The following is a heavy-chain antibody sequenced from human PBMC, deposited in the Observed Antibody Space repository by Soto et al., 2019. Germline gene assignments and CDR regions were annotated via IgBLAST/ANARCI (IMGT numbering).Heavy chain of an antibody. CDR1: VYTFTNYW. V-gene: IGHV5-51*01. J-gene: IGHJ6*02. CDR3: AASIFYYGMDV. CDR2: IYPGDSDT. Sequence: GESLKISCKGSVYTFTNYWIGWVRQMPVKGLEWMGLIYPGDSDTKYNTSFQGQVTISADKSITTTYLQWSSLKASDTAIDYCAASIFYYGMDVWGQGTTVTVSS.